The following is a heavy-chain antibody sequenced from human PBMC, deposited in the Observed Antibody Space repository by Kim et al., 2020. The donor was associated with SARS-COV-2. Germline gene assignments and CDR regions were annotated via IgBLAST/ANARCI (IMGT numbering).Heavy chain of an antibody. V-gene: IGHV3-30*18. CDR2: ISYDGSNK. CDR1: GFTFSSYG. D-gene: IGHD3-3*01. CDR3: AKDQAYYDFWSGPYFDY. Sequence: GGSLRLSCAASGFTFSSYGMHWVRQAPGKGLEWVAVISYDGSNKYYADSVKGRFTISRDNSKNTLYLQMNSLRAEDTAVYYCAKDQAYYDFWSGPYFDY. J-gene: IGHJ4*01.